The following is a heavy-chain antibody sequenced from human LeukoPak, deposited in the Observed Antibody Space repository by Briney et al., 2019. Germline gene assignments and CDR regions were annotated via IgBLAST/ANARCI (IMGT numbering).Heavy chain of an antibody. CDR3: TTDDYYDSSGYSPGFGY. CDR2: IKSKNDGGTT. CDR1: GFTFDDYG. V-gene: IGHV3-15*01. D-gene: IGHD3-22*01. Sequence: GGSLRLSCAASGFTFDDYGMSWVRQAPGKGLEWVGHIKSKNDGGTTDYAASVKGRFTLSRDDSKNTLYLQMNSLKTEDTAVYFCTTDDYYDSSGYSPGFGYWGQGTLVTVSS. J-gene: IGHJ4*02.